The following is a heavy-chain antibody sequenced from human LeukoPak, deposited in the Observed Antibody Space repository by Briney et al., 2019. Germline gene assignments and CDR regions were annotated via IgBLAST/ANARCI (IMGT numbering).Heavy chain of an antibody. Sequence: PGGSLRLSCAASGFSFSTQRMHWVRQAPGKGLVWVSYINIDERITGYADSVKGRFTISRDNAKNTLYLQMNSLRAEDTAVYYCARDAVDTANAVWGQGTTVTVSS. CDR2: INIDERIT. V-gene: IGHV3-74*01. CDR1: GFSFSTQR. J-gene: IGHJ6*02. D-gene: IGHD5-18*01. CDR3: ARDAVDTANAV.